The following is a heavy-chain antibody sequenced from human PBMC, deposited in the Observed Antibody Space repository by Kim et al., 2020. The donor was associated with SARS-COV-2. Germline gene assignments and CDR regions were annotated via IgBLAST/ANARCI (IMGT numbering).Heavy chain of an antibody. D-gene: IGHD3-3*01. CDR1: GGSISSYY. J-gene: IGHJ5*02. V-gene: IGHV4-59*13. CDR2: IYYSGST. Sequence: SETLSLTCTVSGGSISSYYWSWIRQPPGKGLEWIGYIYYSGSTNYNPSLKSRVTISVDTSKNQFSLKLSSVTAADTAVYYCARSSHYDFWSGYYSNWFDP. CDR3: ARSSHYDFWSGYYSNWFDP.